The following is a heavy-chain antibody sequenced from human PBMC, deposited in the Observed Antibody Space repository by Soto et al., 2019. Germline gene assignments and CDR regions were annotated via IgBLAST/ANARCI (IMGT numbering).Heavy chain of an antibody. CDR3: VNTWSGQVHLWLLFGH. V-gene: IGHV3-23*01. CDR2: ISVSGDST. CDR1: GFTMDTVG. J-gene: IGHJ4*02. Sequence: GSLRPAIAASGFTMDTVGISRVRPAPGKGLDWVTAISVSGDSTYYADSVKGRFTISRDNAKNTLYPQMNSLRAEDTAVYYCVNTWSGQVHLWLLFGHWGQGSLVTVS. D-gene: IGHD5-18*01.